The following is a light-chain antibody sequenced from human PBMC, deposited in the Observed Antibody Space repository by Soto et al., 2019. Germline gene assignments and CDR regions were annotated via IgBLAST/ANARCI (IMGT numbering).Light chain of an antibody. CDR2: RNN. Sequence: QLVLTQPPSASGTPGQRVTISCSGSSSNIESNFVYWYQQFPGTAPRLLIYRNNQRPSGVPDRFSGSKSGTSASLAISALRSEDEADYYCTVSDDSLRGRLFGGGTKLTVL. J-gene: IGLJ2*01. V-gene: IGLV1-47*01. CDR1: SSNIESNF. CDR3: TVSDDSLRGRL.